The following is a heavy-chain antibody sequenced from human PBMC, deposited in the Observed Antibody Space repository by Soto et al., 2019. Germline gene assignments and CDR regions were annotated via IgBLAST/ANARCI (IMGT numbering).Heavy chain of an antibody. J-gene: IGHJ4*02. Sequence: QVQLVESGGGVVQPGRSLRLSCAASGFTFSSYGMHWVRQAPGKGLEWVAVISYDGSNKYYADSVKGRFTISRDNSKNTLYLQMTSLRAEDTAVYYCAKDIAAAGINYFDYWGQGTLGTVSS. CDR3: AKDIAAAGINYFDY. CDR1: GFTFSSYG. V-gene: IGHV3-30*18. CDR2: ISYDGSNK. D-gene: IGHD6-13*01.